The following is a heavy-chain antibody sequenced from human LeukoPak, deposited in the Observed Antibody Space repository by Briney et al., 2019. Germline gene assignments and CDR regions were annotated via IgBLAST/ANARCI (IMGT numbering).Heavy chain of an antibody. D-gene: IGHD6-13*01. CDR1: GGSISTYY. Sequence: RPSETLSLTCTVSGGSISTYYWSWIRQPPGKGLEWIGYIYYSGSTNKNPSLKSRVTISVDTSKNQFSLKLSSVTAADTAVYYCARVDSSNWYDSRGYFDQWGQGTLVTVSS. V-gene: IGHV4-59*01. J-gene: IGHJ4*02. CDR2: IYYSGST. CDR3: ARVDSSNWYDSRGYFDQ.